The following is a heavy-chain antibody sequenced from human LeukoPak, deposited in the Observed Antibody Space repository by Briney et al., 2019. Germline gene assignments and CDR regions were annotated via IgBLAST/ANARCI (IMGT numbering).Heavy chain of an antibody. D-gene: IGHD2-21*02. V-gene: IGHV1-18*01. Sequence: ASVKVSCKASGYTFTSYGISWVRQAPGQGLVWMGWISAYNGNTNYAQKLQGRVTMTTDTSTSTAYMELRSLRSDDTAVYYCAREASYCGGDCPDDAFDIWGQGTMVTVSS. J-gene: IGHJ3*02. CDR1: GYTFTSYG. CDR3: AREASYCGGDCPDDAFDI. CDR2: ISAYNGNT.